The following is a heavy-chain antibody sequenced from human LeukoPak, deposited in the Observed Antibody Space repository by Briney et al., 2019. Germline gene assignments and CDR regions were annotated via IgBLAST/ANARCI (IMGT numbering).Heavy chain of an antibody. CDR3: ARASGRYSDAFDI. D-gene: IGHD1-26*01. Sequence: ASVKVSCKASGYTFTRYYIHWVRQAPGQGLEWMGWINPNSGGTNYAQNFQGRVTMTRDTSISTAYMELSRLRSDDTALYYCARASGRYSDAFDIWGQGTMVTVSS. CDR2: INPNSGGT. J-gene: IGHJ3*02. CDR1: GYTFTRYY. V-gene: IGHV1-2*02.